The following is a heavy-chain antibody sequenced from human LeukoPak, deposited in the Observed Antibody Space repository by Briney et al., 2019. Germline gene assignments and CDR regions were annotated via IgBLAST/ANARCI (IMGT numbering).Heavy chain of an antibody. Sequence: PGGSLRLSCAASGFIFSDCAMHWVRQAPGKGLEHVSTISYNGGGTYYAASVRDRFTISRDNSRNTLYLQMGSLRVEDTAVYYCARDVEYSSSSTTGYYFDYWGQGTLVTVSS. V-gene: IGHV3-64*02. CDR2: ISYNGGGT. D-gene: IGHD6-6*01. CDR3: ARDVEYSSSSTTGYYFDY. CDR1: GFIFSDCA. J-gene: IGHJ4*02.